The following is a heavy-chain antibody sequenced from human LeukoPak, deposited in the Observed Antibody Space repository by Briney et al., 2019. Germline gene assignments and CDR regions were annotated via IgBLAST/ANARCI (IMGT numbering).Heavy chain of an antibody. CDR2: ISYDGSNE. J-gene: IGHJ4*02. CDR1: GFTFSSYV. V-gene: IGHV3-30*04. D-gene: IGHD4-17*01. Sequence: GGSLRLSCAASGFTFSSYVMHWVRQAPGKGLEWVAIISYDGSNEYYADSVKGRFTISRDNSKNTLYLQMNSLRAEDTAVYYCAKGILYDYGDYGQGFDYWGQGTLVTVSS. CDR3: AKGILYDYGDYGQGFDY.